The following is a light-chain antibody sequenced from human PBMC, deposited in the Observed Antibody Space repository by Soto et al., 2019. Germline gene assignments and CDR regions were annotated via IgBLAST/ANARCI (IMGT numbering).Light chain of an antibody. CDR1: SSDVGAYNY. J-gene: IGLJ1*01. Sequence: QSALSHPRSVCWSPGHSVTISCTGTSSDVGAYNYVSWYQQHPGKAPKFMIYDVSKRPSGVPDRFSGSKSGNTASLTISGLQAEDEADYYCCSYAGTYSYVFGTGTKVTVL. CDR3: CSYAGTYSYV. CDR2: DVS. V-gene: IGLV2-11*01.